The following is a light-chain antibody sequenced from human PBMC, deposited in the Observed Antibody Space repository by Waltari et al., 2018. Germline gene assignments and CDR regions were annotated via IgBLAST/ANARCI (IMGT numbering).Light chain of an antibody. CDR2: WAS. CDR1: QSVLYSSNNKNY. CDR3: QQYYGIPG. V-gene: IGKV4-1*01. Sequence: DIVMTQSPDSLPVSLGERATINCTSSQSVLYSSNNKNYLAWFQQKPGQPPKLLIYWASTRESGVPDRFSGSGSGTDFTLTISSLQAEDVAVYYCQQYYGIPGFGQGTKVEIK. J-gene: IGKJ1*01.